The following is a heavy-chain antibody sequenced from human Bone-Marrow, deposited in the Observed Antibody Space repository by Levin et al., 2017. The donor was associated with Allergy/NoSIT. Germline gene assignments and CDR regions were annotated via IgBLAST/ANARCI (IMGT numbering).Heavy chain of an antibody. V-gene: IGHV3-66*01. Sequence: AGGSLRLSCAASGFTVSSNYMSWVRQAPGKGLEWVSVIYSGGSTYYADSVKGRFTISRDNSKNTLYLQMNSLRAEDTAVYYCARDREGQLVSPRFEGRGEGMDVWGQGTTVTVSS. CDR2: IYSGGST. CDR3: ARDREGQLVSPRFEGRGEGMDV. CDR1: GFTVSSNY. J-gene: IGHJ6*02. D-gene: IGHD6-6*01.